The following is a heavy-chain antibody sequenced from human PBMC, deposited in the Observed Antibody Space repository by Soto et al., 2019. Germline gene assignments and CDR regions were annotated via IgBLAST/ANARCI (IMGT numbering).Heavy chain of an antibody. CDR2: IYWDDDK. CDR1: GFSLSTDDVG. J-gene: IGHJ4*02. D-gene: IGHD6-6*01. CDR3: ARSKYSISSFDY. V-gene: IGHV2-5*02. Sequence: TGPTLVNPTQTLTLTCTFSGFSLSTDDVGVGWIRQPPGKALDWLAVIYWDDDKRYSPSLKSRLTITKDTSKNQVLLTMTNMDPVDTATYFCARSKYSISSFDYWGQGALVTVSS.